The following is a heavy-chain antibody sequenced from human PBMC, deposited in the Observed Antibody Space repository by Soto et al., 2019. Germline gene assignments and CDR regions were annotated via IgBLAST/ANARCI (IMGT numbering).Heavy chain of an antibody. J-gene: IGHJ3*02. V-gene: IGHV3-74*03. D-gene: IGHD3-22*01. Sequence: EVQLVESGGGLVQPGGSLRLSCAASGFTFTNYWMHWVRQAPGKGLVWVSRINTDGTSITYADSVKGRFTISRDNAKNTRYLQRNSLRAEDTAVYYCARTSSGPNPFDIWGQGTMVNVSS. CDR2: INTDGTSI. CDR1: GFTFTNYW. CDR3: ARTSSGPNPFDI.